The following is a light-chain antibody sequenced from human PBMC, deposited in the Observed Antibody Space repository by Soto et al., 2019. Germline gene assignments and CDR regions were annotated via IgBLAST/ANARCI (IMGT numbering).Light chain of an antibody. CDR1: QSISSW. J-gene: IGKJ1*01. Sequence: DIQMTQSPSTLSASVGDRFTITCRASQSISSWLAWYQQKPGKAPKLLIYDASSLESGVPSRFSGSGSGTEFTLTISSLQPDDFATYYCLQYNSYWTFGQGTKVDIK. CDR2: DAS. CDR3: LQYNSYWT. V-gene: IGKV1-5*01.